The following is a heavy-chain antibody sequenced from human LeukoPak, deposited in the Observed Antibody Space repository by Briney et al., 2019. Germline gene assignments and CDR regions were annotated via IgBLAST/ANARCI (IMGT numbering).Heavy chain of an antibody. CDR1: GFTFSSYA. D-gene: IGHD5-12*01. J-gene: IGHJ4*02. V-gene: IGHV3-30-3*01. CDR2: ISYDGSNK. CDR3: ASSWLRPSIDY. Sequence: PGGSLRLSCAASGFTFSSYAMHWVRQAPGKGLEWVAVISYDGSNKYYADSVKGRFTISRDNSKNTLYLQMNSLRAEDTAVYYCASSWLRPSIDYWGQGTLVTVSS.